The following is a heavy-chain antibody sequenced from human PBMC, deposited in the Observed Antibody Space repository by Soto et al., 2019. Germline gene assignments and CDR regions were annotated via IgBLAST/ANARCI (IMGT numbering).Heavy chain of an antibody. J-gene: IGHJ6*02. V-gene: IGHV3-30-3*01. CDR3: ARSIFVSWTLPRHYYGMDV. CDR2: ISYDGSNK. CDR1: GFTFSSYA. D-gene: IGHD2-15*01. Sequence: PGGSLRLSCAASGFTFSSYAMHWVRQAPGKGLKWVAVISYDGSNKYYADSVKGRFTISRDNSKNTLYLQMNSLRAEDTAVYYCARSIFVSWTLPRHYYGMDVWGQGTTVTVSS.